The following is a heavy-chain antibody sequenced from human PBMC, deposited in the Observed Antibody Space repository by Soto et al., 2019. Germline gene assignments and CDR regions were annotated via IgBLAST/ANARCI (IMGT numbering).Heavy chain of an antibody. CDR3: ATGTSGDDTY. CDR1: GFTFGPYW. D-gene: IGHD1-26*01. CDR2: INSDGSST. V-gene: IGHV3-74*01. J-gene: IGHJ4*01. Sequence: EVQLVESGGGLVQPGGSLRLSCAASGFTFGPYWMHWVRQVPGKGLVWLSRINSDGSSTNYADSVKGRFPISRDNAKSTLSLQMHSLRAEATTVYYCATGTSGDDTYWGQGTLVTVSS.